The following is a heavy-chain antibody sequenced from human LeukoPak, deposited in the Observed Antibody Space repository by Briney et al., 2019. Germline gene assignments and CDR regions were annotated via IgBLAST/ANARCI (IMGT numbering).Heavy chain of an antibody. D-gene: IGHD7-27*01. Sequence: SETLSLTCTVWGGSISSCYWSWIRQPPGKGLEWIGYIYYSASTNYNPSLKSRVTISVDTSKNQFSLTLSPVTAADTAVYYCARLRTGYYFAYWGQGTLVTVSS. J-gene: IGHJ4*02. V-gene: IGHV4-59*08. CDR2: IYYSAST. CDR1: GGSISSCY. CDR3: ARLRTGYYFAY.